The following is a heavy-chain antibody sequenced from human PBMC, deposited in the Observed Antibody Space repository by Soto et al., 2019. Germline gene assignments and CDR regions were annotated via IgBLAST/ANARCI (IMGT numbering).Heavy chain of an antibody. CDR2: FRTGGDDATT. J-gene: IGHJ4*02. Sequence: PGGSLRLSCAASGFTFSSYSMSWVRQAPGKGLEWVSGFRTGGDDATTYYADSVKGRFTISRDNSKNMLFLQMNSLRAEDTAIYYCARGLQSLFDYWGQGTLVTVSS. V-gene: IGHV3-23*01. CDR1: GFTFSSYS. CDR3: ARGLQSLFDY.